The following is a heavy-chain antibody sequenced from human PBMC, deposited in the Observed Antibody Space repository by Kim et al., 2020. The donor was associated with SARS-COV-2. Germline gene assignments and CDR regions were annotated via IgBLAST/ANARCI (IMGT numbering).Heavy chain of an antibody. CDR2: ISYDGSNK. D-gene: IGHD3-22*01. CDR3: AKDYYYDSSGSPNWFDP. CDR1: GFTFSSYG. V-gene: IGHV3-30*18. Sequence: GGSLRLSCAASGFTFSSYGMHWVRQAPGKGLEWVAVISYDGSNKYYADSVKGRFTISRDSSKNTLYLQMNSLRAEDTAVYYCAKDYYYDSSGSPNWFDPWGQGTLV. J-gene: IGHJ5*02.